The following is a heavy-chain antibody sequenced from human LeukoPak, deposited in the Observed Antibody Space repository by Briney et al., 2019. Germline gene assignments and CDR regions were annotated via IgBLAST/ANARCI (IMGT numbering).Heavy chain of an antibody. V-gene: IGHV4-39*01. CDR2: IYYSGST. Sequence: PSETLSLTCTVSGGSISSSSYYWGWIRQPPGKGLEWIGSIYYSGSTYYNPSLKSRVTISVDTSKNQFSLKLSSVTAADTAVYYCARQAAAGLSWGFDPWGQGTLVTVSS. CDR1: GGSISSSSYY. D-gene: IGHD6-13*01. CDR3: ARQAAAGLSWGFDP. J-gene: IGHJ5*02.